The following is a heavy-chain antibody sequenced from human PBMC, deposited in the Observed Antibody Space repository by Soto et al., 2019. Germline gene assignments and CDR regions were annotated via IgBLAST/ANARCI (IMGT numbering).Heavy chain of an antibody. CDR3: ARGLYVTGCYMDHFDF. V-gene: IGHV3-7*04. Sequence: EAQLVESGGGLVQPGGSLRLSCAASGFSFGSFWMSWVRQAPGKGLEWMANINEDGNKKYYVDSVRGRFTISRDNAKDSLYLQMDNLRVEDTAVYYCARGLYVTGCYMDHFDFWGQGSLVMVSS. CDR1: GFSFGSFW. J-gene: IGHJ4*02. CDR2: INEDGNKK. D-gene: IGHD6-19*01.